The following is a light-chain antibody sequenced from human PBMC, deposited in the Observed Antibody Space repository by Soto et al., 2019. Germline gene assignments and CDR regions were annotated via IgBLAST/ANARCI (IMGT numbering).Light chain of an antibody. CDR3: CSYAGSYTFV. V-gene: IGLV2-11*01. CDR1: SSDVGGYNY. CDR2: EGS. J-gene: IGLJ1*01. Sequence: QSALTQPRSVSGSPGQSVTISCTGTSSDVGGYNYVSWYQQHPGKAPKLMIYEGSKRPSGVPDRFSGSKSGNTASLTISGLQAEDEADYYCCSYAGSYTFVFGTGTKLTVL.